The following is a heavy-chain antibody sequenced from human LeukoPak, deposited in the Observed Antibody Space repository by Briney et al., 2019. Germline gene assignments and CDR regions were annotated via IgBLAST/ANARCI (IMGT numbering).Heavy chain of an antibody. CDR1: GFTFSYYA. J-gene: IGHJ3*02. Sequence: GGSLRLSCGASGFTFSYYAITWVRQAPGKGLEWVSGIIDSGSTTSSADSVKGRFTISRDNSNTTLFLQMHNLRAEDTAMYYCALRVTTALNAFDIWGQGTMVTVS. CDR2: IIDSGSTT. V-gene: IGHV3-23*01. CDR3: ALRVTTALNAFDI. D-gene: IGHD1/OR15-1a*01.